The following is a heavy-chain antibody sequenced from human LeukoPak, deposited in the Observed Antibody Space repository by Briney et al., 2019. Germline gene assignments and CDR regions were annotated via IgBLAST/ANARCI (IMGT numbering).Heavy chain of an antibody. V-gene: IGHV7-4-1*02. D-gene: IGHD6-19*01. Sequence: ASVKLSCNASGYTFTSYAMNWVRQAPGQGLEWMGWINTNTGNPTYAQGFTGRFVFSLDTSVSTAYLQISSLKAEDTAVYYCARDLTRIAVAGTFRQISYWGQGTLVTVPS. CDR3: ARDLTRIAVAGTFRQISY. J-gene: IGHJ4*02. CDR1: GYTFTSYA. CDR2: INTNTGNP.